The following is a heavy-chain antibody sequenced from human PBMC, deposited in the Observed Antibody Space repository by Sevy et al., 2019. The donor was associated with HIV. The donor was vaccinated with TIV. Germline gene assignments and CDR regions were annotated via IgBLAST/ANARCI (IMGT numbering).Heavy chain of an antibody. CDR3: ERSLAAAENWFDP. CDR1: GFTFREYS. CDR2: ISGSSTTI. Sequence: GGSLRLSCVGSGFTFREYSMNWVRQAPGKGLEWVSYISGSSTTIEHANSVKGRFSISRDNADNSVFLQMNRLGVEDTAVYYCERSLAAAENWFDPWGQGTLVTVSS. D-gene: IGHD6-13*01. J-gene: IGHJ5*02. V-gene: IGHV3-48*01.